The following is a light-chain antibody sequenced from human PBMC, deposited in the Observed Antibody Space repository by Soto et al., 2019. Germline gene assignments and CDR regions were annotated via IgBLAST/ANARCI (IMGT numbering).Light chain of an antibody. J-gene: IGKJ4*01. Sequence: DIVMTQTPLSLSVTSGQPASISCKSSQSLLGSDGKTYLSWYLQKPGHPPQLLIFEVSNHFAGVSDRVSGSGSGTDFTLKISRVEAEDVGVYYCMQSVQFPRTFGGGTKVDIK. CDR1: QSLLGSDGKTY. V-gene: IGKV2D-29*01. CDR3: MQSVQFPRT. CDR2: EVS.